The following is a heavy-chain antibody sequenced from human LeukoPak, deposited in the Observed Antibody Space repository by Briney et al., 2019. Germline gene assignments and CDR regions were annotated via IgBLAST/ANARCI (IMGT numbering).Heavy chain of an antibody. D-gene: IGHD3-9*01. V-gene: IGHV3-7*01. CDR1: GFTFSSYW. Sequence: GGSLRLSCAASGFTFSSYWMSWARQAPGKGLEWVANIKQDGGEKYYVDSVKGRFTISRDNAKNSLYLQMNSLRAEDTAVYYCARDRNDILTGSLGYWGQGTLVTVSS. CDR3: ARDRNDILTGSLGY. J-gene: IGHJ4*02. CDR2: IKQDGGEK.